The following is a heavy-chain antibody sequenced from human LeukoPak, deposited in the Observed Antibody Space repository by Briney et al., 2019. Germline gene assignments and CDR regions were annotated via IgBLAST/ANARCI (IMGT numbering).Heavy chain of an antibody. J-gene: IGHJ6*02. V-gene: IGHV3-23*01. CDR2: ISGSGGST. D-gene: IGHD3-10*01. Sequence: GGSLRLSAAASGFTFSSYAMSWVRQTPGKRLEWVSAISGSGGSTYYADSVKGRFTISRDNFKNTLYLQMNSLRAEDTAVYYCAKVGTMVRSYGMDVWGQGTTVTVSS. CDR3: AKVGTMVRSYGMDV. CDR1: GFTFSSYA.